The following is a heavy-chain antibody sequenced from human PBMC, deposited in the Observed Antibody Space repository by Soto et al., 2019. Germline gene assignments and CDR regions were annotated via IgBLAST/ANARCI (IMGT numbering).Heavy chain of an antibody. CDR2: INHSGST. J-gene: IGHJ5*02. CDR1: GGSFSGYY. CDR3: ARGFGLRFLEWLLRPGFDP. V-gene: IGHV4-34*01. D-gene: IGHD3-3*01. Sequence: ETLSLTCAVYGGSFSGYYWSWIRQPPGKGLEWSGEINHSGSTNYNPSLKSRVTISVDTSKNQFSLKLSSVTAADTAVYYCARGFGLRFLEWLLRPGFDPWGQGTLVTVSS.